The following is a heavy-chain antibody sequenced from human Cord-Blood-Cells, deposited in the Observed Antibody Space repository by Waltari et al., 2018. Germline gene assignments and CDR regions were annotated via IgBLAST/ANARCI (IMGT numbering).Heavy chain of an antibody. CDR2: IYYRGST. J-gene: IGHJ4*02. V-gene: IGHV4-39*01. D-gene: IGHD3-10*01. CDR3: ARLTYYYGSGSYYKGLFDY. Sequence: QLQLQESGPGLVKPSETLSLTCTVSGGSISSSSYYWGWIRQPPGKGLEWIGSIYYRGSTSYNPSLKSRVTISVDTSKNQFSLKLSSVTAADTAVYYCARLTYYYGSGSYYKGLFDYWGQGTLVTVSS. CDR1: GGSISSSSYY.